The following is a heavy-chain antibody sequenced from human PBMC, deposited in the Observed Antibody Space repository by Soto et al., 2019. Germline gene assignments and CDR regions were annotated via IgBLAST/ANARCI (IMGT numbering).Heavy chain of an antibody. Sequence: GASVKVSCKASGGTFSSYAISWVRQAPGQGLEWMGGIIPIFGTANYAQKFQGRVTITADESTSTAYMELSSLRSEDTAVYYCARVSTRVRGVRDYYYGMDVWGQGTTVTVSS. CDR3: ARVSTRVRGVRDYYYGMDV. V-gene: IGHV1-69*13. D-gene: IGHD3-10*01. CDR2: IIPIFGTA. CDR1: GGTFSSYA. J-gene: IGHJ6*02.